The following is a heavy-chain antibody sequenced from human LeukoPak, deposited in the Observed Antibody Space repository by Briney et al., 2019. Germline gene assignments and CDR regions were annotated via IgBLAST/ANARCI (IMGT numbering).Heavy chain of an antibody. CDR3: ARVIGPTRYGAHDSTREFDAFDI. CDR2: IRYDGSNK. CDR1: GFTFRTYG. V-gene: IGHV3-30*02. Sequence: GGSLRLSCAASGFTFRTYGMHWVRQAPGKGLEWVAFIRYDGSNKYYADSVKGRFTISRDNSKNMLYLQMNSLRPEDTAVYYCARVIGPTRYGAHDSTREFDAFDIWGRGTMVTVSS. D-gene: IGHD5-12*01. J-gene: IGHJ3*02.